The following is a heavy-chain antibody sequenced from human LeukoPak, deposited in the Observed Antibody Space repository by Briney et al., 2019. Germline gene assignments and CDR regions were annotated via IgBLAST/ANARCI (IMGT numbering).Heavy chain of an antibody. D-gene: IGHD2-2*01. CDR2: IYYSGST. V-gene: IGHV4-39*01. CDR3: ASSPEGGYCSSTSCYGAFDI. Sequence: ETLSLTCTVSGGSISSSSYYWGWIRQPPGKGLEWIGSIYYSGSTYYNPSLKSRVTISVDTSKNQFSLKLSSVTAADTAVYYCASSPEGGYCSSTSCYGAFDIWGQGTMVTVSS. CDR1: GGSISSSSYY. J-gene: IGHJ3*02.